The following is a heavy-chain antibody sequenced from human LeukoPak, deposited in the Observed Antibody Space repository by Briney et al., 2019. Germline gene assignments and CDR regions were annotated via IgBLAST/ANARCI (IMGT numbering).Heavy chain of an antibody. D-gene: IGHD2-8*01. J-gene: IGHJ3*02. V-gene: IGHV3-30*02. CDR2: IRYDGSNK. CDR1: GFTFSSYG. Sequence: PGGSLRLSCAASGFTFSSYGMHWVRQAPGKGLEWVAFIRYDGSNKYYADSVKRRFTISRDNSKNTLYLQMNSLRAEDTAVYYCAKDIVLITPEAFDIWGQGTMVTVSS. CDR3: AKDIVLITPEAFDI.